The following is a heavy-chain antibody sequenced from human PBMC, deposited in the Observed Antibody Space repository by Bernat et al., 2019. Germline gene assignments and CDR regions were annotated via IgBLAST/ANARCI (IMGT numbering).Heavy chain of an antibody. J-gene: IGHJ6*03. CDR1: GFTFSDYY. V-gene: IGHV3-11*05. CDR2: ISSSSSYT. Sequence: QVQLVESGGGLVKPGGSVRLSCAASGFTFSDYYMSWIRQAPGKGLDRVSYISSSSSYTNYADSVKGRFTISRDNAKNSLYLQMNSLRAEDTAVYYCARGTSTSAPYMDVWGKGTTVTVSS. CDR3: ARGTSTSAPYMDV.